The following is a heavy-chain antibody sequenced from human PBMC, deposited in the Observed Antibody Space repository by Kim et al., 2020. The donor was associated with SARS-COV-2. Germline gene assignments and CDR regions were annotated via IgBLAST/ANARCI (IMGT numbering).Heavy chain of an antibody. D-gene: IGHD3-9*01. V-gene: IGHV3-23*01. CDR1: GFTFSHYG. CDR2: IGGSGATT. Sequence: GGSLRLSCAASGFTFSHYGVTWVRQAPGKGLEWVSSIGGSGATTYYGDSMKGRVTISRDNSKDTLYLQMHSLRAEDTAVYYCAVITGYYYGYWGQGTLVTVSP. J-gene: IGHJ4*02. CDR3: AVITGYYYGY.